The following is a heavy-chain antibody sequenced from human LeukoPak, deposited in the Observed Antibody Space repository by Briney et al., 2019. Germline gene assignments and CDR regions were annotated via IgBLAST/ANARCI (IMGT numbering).Heavy chain of an antibody. CDR2: IGISSGNT. J-gene: IGHJ4*01. V-gene: IGHV3-48*01. D-gene: IGHD5-12*01. CDR3: ARDHRYAFDN. CDR1: GYNFIDYS. Sequence: GGALRLSCAASGYNFIDYSMNWVRQAPGKGLEWISYIGISSGNTKYADSVKGRFTISRDKARNSLYLQMNSLRVEDTAMYYCARDHRYAFDNWGHGTLVTVSS.